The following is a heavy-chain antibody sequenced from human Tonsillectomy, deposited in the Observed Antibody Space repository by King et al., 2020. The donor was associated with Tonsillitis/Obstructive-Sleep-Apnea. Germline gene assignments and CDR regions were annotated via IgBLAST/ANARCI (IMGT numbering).Heavy chain of an antibody. CDR3: AKEGDTIFFDH. Sequence: VQLVESGGVVVQPGGSLGLSCAASGFTFDVYTMHWVRQAPGKGLVWVSLVSGDGVNIFYADSVKGRFTISRDNSKNSLFLLMNSLRTEDATFYYCAKEGDTIFFDHWGQGTLVTVSS. CDR1: GFTFDVYT. V-gene: IGHV3-43*01. D-gene: IGHD3-3*01. J-gene: IGHJ4*02. CDR2: VSGDGVNI.